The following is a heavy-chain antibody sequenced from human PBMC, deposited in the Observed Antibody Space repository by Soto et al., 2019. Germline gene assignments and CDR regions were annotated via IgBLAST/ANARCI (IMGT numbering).Heavy chain of an antibody. J-gene: IGHJ4*02. V-gene: IGHV3-30*18. CDR2: ISFDGSNK. CDR1: GFTFSSYG. D-gene: IGHD3-9*01. CDR3: AKGREGKLILTGHGALDY. Sequence: QVQLVESGGGVVQPGRSLRLSCAASGFTFSSYGMHWVRQAPGKGLEWVAVISFDGSNKYYTDSVKGRFTISRDNSKNTLYLQMNSLRAEDTAVFYCAKGREGKLILTGHGALDYWGQGTLVTVSS.